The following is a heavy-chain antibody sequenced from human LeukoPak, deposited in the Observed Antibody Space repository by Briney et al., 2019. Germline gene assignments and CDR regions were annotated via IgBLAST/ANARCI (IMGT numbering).Heavy chain of an antibody. D-gene: IGHD2-15*01. CDR1: AGSFSGYY. V-gene: IGHV4-34*01. J-gene: IGHJ5*02. Sequence: SETLSLTCAVYAGSFSGYYWSWIRQPPGKGLEWIGEINHSGSTNYNPSLKSRVTISVDTSKNQFSLKLSSVTAADAAVYYCARGQGYCSGGSCSYSWFDPWGQGTLVTISS. CDR2: INHSGST. CDR3: ARGQGYCSGGSCSYSWFDP.